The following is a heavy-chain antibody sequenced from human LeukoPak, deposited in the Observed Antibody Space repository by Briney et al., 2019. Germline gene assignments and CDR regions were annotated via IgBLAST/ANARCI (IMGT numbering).Heavy chain of an antibody. CDR3: ARDSFYYYDSSGYEARWYFDL. D-gene: IGHD3-22*01. V-gene: IGHV4-31*03. J-gene: IGHJ2*01. CDR1: GGSISSGDYY. Sequence: PSQNLSLPCTVSGGSISSGDYYWSWIRQHPGKGLEWIGYIYYSGSTYFNPSLQSRVTISVDTSKNQFSLKLRSVTAADAAVYYCARDSFYYYDSSGYEARWYFDLWGRGTLVTVSS. CDR2: IYYSGST.